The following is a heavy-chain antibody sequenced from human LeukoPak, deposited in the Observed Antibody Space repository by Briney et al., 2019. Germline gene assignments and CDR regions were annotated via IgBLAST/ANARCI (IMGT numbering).Heavy chain of an antibody. CDR2: ISSSSSYT. J-gene: IGHJ6*04. D-gene: IGHD6-19*01. CDR3: ARDGDRIAVAGQYYYYYGMDV. Sequence: GGSLRLSCAASGFTFSDYYMRWIRQAPGKGLEWVSYISSSSSYTNYADSVKGRFTISRDNAKNSLYLQMNSLRAEDTAVYYCARDGDRIAVAGQYYYYYGMDVWGKGTTVTVSS. V-gene: IGHV3-11*06. CDR1: GFTFSDYY.